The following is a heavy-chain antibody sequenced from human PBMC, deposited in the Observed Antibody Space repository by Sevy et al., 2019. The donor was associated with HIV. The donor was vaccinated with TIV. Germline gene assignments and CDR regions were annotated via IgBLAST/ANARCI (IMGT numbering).Heavy chain of an antibody. J-gene: IGHJ4*02. CDR3: ARKIGVYNFGRHTKGRFDY. CDR1: GGSISSGGYY. Sequence: SETLSLTCSVSGGSISSGGYYWSWIRQHPGKGLEWLGDIYYTGPTYYNPSLKSRFTLSIDTSKNQFSLKLSSVTAAVEAVYYCARKIGVYNFGRHTKGRFDYWGQGTLVTVSS. V-gene: IGHV4-31*03. CDR2: IYYTGPT. D-gene: IGHD1-1*01.